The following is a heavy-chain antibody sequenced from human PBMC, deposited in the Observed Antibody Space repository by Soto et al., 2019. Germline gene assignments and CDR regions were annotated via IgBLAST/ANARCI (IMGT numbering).Heavy chain of an antibody. CDR3: ARLNYDFWSGYYNYYYYYMDV. V-gene: IGHV3-74*01. J-gene: IGHJ6*03. CDR1: GFTFSSYW. D-gene: IGHD3-3*01. Sequence: PGGCLRLSCAASGFTFSSYWMHWVRQAPGKGLVWVSRINSDGSSTSYADSVKGRFTISRDNAKNTLYLQMNSLRAEDTAVYYCARLNYDFWSGYYNYYYYYMDVWGKGTTVTVSS. CDR2: INSDGSST.